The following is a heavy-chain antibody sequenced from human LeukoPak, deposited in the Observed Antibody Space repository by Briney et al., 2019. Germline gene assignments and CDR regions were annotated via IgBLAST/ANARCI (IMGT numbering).Heavy chain of an antibody. CDR2: IYPTGTT. CDR3: VQNIPGTIEH. CDR1: GASISSYY. D-gene: IGHD1-7*01. Sequence: SETLSLTCTVSGASISSYYWSWIRQPPGKGLECVGSIYPTGTTYYNPSLKSRVTISIDTSKSQFSLRLSSVTAADTAVYYCVQNIPGTIEHWGQGTLVTVSS. V-gene: IGHV4-59*05. J-gene: IGHJ1*01.